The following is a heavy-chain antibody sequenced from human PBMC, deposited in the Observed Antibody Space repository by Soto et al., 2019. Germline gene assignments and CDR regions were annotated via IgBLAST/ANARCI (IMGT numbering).Heavy chain of an antibody. J-gene: IGHJ4*02. D-gene: IGHD1-1*01. CDR2: FSYSGST. V-gene: IGHV4-30-4*01. CDR1: GGSISSGDYY. CDR3: PKDRDAYNLFDY. Sequence: SETLSLTCTVSGGSISSGDYYWSWIRQPPGKGLEWIGYFSYSGSTYYNPSLKSRATISIHTSKNQFSLNLSSVTAADTAVYYCPKDRDAYNLFDYWGKGTLVTVSS.